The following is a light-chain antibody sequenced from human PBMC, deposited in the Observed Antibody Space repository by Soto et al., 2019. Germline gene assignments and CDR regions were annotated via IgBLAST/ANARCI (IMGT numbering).Light chain of an antibody. CDR3: SSYTTSSPYV. Sequence: QSVLTQPASVPGSPGQSITISCTGTSNDVGGYNYVSWYQQHPGKAPKLVIYEVSHRPSGISDRFSGSKSGNTASLTISGLQVEDEAEYYCSSYTTSSPYVFGPGTKVTV. CDR1: SNDVGGYNY. V-gene: IGLV2-14*01. CDR2: EVS. J-gene: IGLJ1*01.